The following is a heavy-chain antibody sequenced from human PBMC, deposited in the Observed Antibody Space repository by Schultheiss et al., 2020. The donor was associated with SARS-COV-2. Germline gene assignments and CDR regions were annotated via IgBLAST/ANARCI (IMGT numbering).Heavy chain of an antibody. Sequence: GGSLRLSCAASGFTFTTYAMTWVRQAPGQGLEWVSSISSSSSYIYYADSVKGRFTISRDNAKNSLYLQMNSLRAEDTAVYYCAREGVECSGGSCYQDFDYWGQGTLVTVSS. J-gene: IGHJ4*02. D-gene: IGHD2-15*01. CDR3: AREGVECSGGSCYQDFDY. V-gene: IGHV3-21*01. CDR1: GFTFTTYA. CDR2: ISSSSSYI.